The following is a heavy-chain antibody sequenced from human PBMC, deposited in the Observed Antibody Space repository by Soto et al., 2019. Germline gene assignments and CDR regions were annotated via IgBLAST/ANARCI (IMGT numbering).Heavy chain of an antibody. CDR3: ARHASSGSYYSRFDP. Sequence: GESLKISCKGSGFTFTNYWIGWVRQMPGRSLEWMGIIYPGDSDTRYSPSFQGQVTISADKSISTAYLQWSSLKASDTAMYYCARHASSGSYYSRFDPWGQGTLVTVSS. CDR2: IYPGDSDT. J-gene: IGHJ5*02. CDR1: GFTFTNYW. V-gene: IGHV5-51*01. D-gene: IGHD3-10*01.